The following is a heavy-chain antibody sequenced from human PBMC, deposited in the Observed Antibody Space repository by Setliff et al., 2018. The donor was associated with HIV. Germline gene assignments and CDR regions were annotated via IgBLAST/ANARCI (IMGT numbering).Heavy chain of an antibody. Sequence: GASVKVSCKASGGTFSSYAISWVRQAPGQGLEWMGGIIPIFGTANYAQKFQGRVTITADESTSTAYMELGSLSTEDMAVSYCAGNNWNQRAGHAPDYWGQGTLVTVSS. CDR2: IIPIFGTA. CDR1: GGTFSSYA. V-gene: IGHV1-69*13. CDR3: AGNNWNQRAGHAPDY. J-gene: IGHJ4*02. D-gene: IGHD1-20*01.